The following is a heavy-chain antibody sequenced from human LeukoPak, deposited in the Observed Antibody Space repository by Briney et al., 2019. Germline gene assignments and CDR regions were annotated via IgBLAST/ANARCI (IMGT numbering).Heavy chain of an antibody. J-gene: IGHJ4*02. CDR1: GFTFRTYG. CDR2: IWYDGSKK. CDR3: ARDENHYFDF. Sequence: GGSLRLSCVASGFTFRTYGIHWVRQAPGKGLEWVAVIWYDGSKKYYADSVKGRFTISRDNPENTIYLQMNRLQGEDTAVYYCARDENHYFDFWGQGTLVTVSS. V-gene: IGHV3-33*01.